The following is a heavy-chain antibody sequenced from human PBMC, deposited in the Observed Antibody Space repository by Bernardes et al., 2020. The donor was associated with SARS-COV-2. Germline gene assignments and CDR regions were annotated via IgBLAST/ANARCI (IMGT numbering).Heavy chain of an antibody. J-gene: IGHJ6*02. Sequence: VKVTRKVSGYTLTALSMHWVRQAPGKELEWMGGFDPEDGETIYAQKFQGRVTMTEDTSTDTAYMELSSLRSEDTAVYYCATAIAVAGTPQSYYYYYGMDVWGQGTTVTVSS. V-gene: IGHV1-24*01. D-gene: IGHD6-19*01. CDR2: FDPEDGET. CDR3: ATAIAVAGTPQSYYYYYGMDV. CDR1: GYTLTALS.